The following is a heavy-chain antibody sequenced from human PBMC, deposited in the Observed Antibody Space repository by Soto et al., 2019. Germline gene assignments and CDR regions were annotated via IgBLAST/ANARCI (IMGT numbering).Heavy chain of an antibody. CDR3: ARGGTIFGVSIMGYYYYGMDV. V-gene: IGHV4-34*01. J-gene: IGHJ6*02. Sequence: SETLSLTCAVYGGSFSAYYWSWVRQPPGKGLGWSGEINHSGSTNYNPSLKSRVTISLDTSTNQFSLKLSSVTAADTAVYYCARGGTIFGVSIMGYYYYGMDVWGQGTTVTVSS. D-gene: IGHD3-3*01. CDR2: INHSGST. CDR1: GGSFSAYY.